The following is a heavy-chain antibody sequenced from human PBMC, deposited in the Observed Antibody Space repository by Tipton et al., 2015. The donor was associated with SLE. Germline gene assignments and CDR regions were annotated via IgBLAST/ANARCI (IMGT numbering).Heavy chain of an antibody. CDR2: IYTNENT. D-gene: IGHD1-26*01. CDR3: ASLEYSGSYSRDY. J-gene: IGHJ4*02. Sequence: TLSLTCTVSGGSISSYYWSWIRQPAGGGLEWIGRIYTNENTNYNPSLKSRVTMSVDTSTNHFSLKLISVTAADTAVYFCASLEYSGSYSRDYWGQGTLVTVSS. CDR1: GGSISSYY. V-gene: IGHV4-4*07.